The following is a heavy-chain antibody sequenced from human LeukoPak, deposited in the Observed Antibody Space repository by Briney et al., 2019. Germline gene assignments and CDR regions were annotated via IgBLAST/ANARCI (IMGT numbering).Heavy chain of an antibody. CDR1: GGSISSSSYY. V-gene: IGHV4-39*07. CDR2: IYYSGST. J-gene: IGHJ4*02. CDR3: ARMFRGLFDSSGYYRGPFDY. D-gene: IGHD3-22*01. Sequence: PSETLSLTCTVSGGSISSSSYYWGWIRQPPGKGLEWIGSIYYSGSTYYNPSLKSRVTISVDTSKNQFSLKLSSVTAADTAVYYCARMFRGLFDSSGYYRGPFDYWGQGTLVTVSS.